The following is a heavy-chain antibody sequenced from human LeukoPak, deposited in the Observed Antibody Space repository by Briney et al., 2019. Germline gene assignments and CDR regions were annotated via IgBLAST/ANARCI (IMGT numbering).Heavy chain of an antibody. CDR2: IYSGGIT. CDR3: ARDMDGGVRRSYFDY. Sequence: GGSLRLSCAASGFTVSSNYMSWVRQAPGKGLEWVSVIYSGGITHYADSVKGRFTISRDNSKNSLYLQMNSLRAEDTAVYYCARDMDGGVRRSYFDYWGQGTLVTVSS. V-gene: IGHV3-53*01. CDR1: GFTVSSNY. J-gene: IGHJ4*02. D-gene: IGHD4-23*01.